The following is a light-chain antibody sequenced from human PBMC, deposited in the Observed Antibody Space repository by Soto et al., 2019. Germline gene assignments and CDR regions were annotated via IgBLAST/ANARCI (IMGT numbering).Light chain of an antibody. Sequence: EIVLTQSPGTLSLSPGERATLSCRPSQSVSSSYLAWYQQKPGQAPRLLIYGASSRATGIPDRFSGSGSGTDFTLTISRLEPEDFAVYYCQQYGSPPLTFGGGTKADIK. CDR3: QQYGSPPLT. CDR2: GAS. V-gene: IGKV3-20*01. CDR1: QSVSSSY. J-gene: IGKJ4*01.